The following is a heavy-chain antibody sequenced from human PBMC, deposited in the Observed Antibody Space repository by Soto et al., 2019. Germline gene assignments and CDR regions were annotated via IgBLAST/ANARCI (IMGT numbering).Heavy chain of an antibody. CDR2: INHTGST. Sequence: SETLSLTCAVYGGSFSGYFWNWIRRPPGKGLEWIGEINHTGSTNYNPSLKSRVTISVDTSKHQFSLKLSSVTAADTAVYYCARQPQKGNYGAFDIWGLGTMVTVSS. D-gene: IGHD3-16*01. V-gene: IGHV4-34*01. CDR1: GGSFSGYF. J-gene: IGHJ3*02. CDR3: ARQPQKGNYGAFDI.